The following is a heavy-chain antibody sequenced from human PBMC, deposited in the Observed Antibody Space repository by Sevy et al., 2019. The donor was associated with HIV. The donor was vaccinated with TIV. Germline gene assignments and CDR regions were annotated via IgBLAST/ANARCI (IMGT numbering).Heavy chain of an antibody. Sequence: GGSLRLSCAVSGFSFDSYGMNWVRQAPGKGLEWVSGISGSGTRTYYADSVKGRFIISRENSKNTLYLQMNSLRSEDTAIYYCAKGRGGHYDPDEIGYYFYYYNMDVWGKGTTVTVSS. CDR1: GFSFDSYG. CDR2: ISGSGTRT. D-gene: IGHD3-22*01. CDR3: AKGRGGHYDPDEIGYYFYYYNMDV. J-gene: IGHJ6*03. V-gene: IGHV3-23*01.